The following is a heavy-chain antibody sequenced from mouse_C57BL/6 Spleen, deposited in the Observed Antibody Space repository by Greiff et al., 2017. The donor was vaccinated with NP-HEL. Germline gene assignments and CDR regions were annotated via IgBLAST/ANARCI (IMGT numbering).Heavy chain of an antibody. J-gene: IGHJ4*01. V-gene: IGHV1-69*01. CDR2: IDPSDSYT. CDR3: ARGRPTVVARAMDY. Sequence: VQLQQPGAELVMPGASVKLSCKASGYTFTSYWMHWVKQRPGQGLEWIGEIDPSDSYTNYNQKFKGKSTLTVDKSSSTAYMQLSSLTSEDSAVYYCARGRPTVVARAMDYWGQGTSGTVSS. D-gene: IGHD1-1*01. CDR1: GYTFTSYW.